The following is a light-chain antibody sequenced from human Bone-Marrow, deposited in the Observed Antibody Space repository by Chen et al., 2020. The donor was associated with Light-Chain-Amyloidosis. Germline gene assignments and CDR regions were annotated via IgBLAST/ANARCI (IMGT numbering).Light chain of an antibody. Sequence: SYELTQTPSLSVSPGQTARITCSGDDLPTKYAYWYQQKPGQAPVLVIHRDTERPSGISERFSGSSSGTTATETISGVQAEDEADYHCQSADSSGTYEVIFGGGTKLTVL. V-gene: IGLV3-25*03. CDR1: DLPTKY. J-gene: IGLJ2*01. CDR2: RDT. CDR3: QSADSSGTYEVI.